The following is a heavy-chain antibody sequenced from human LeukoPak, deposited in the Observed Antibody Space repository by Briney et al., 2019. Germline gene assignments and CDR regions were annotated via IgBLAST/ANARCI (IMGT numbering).Heavy chain of an antibody. CDR3: ARGYDWGVFDY. CDR1: GGSFSGYY. V-gene: IGHV4-34*01. D-gene: IGHD3-16*01. J-gene: IGHJ4*02. CDR2: INHSGST. Sequence: SETLSFTCAVYGGSFSGYYWSWIRQPPGKGLEWIGEINHSGSTNYNPSLKSRVTISVDTSKNQFSLKLSSVTAADTAVYYCARGYDWGVFDYWGQGTLVTVSS.